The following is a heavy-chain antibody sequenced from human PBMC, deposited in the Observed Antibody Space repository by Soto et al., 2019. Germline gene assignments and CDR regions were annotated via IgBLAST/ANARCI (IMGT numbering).Heavy chain of an antibody. CDR1: GYSFTSYW. CDR3: ARLRGIAAAGTLYYYYVMDG. CDR2: IYPGDSDT. V-gene: IGHV5-51*01. J-gene: IGHJ6*02. D-gene: IGHD6-13*01. Sequence: GESLKISCKGSGYSFTSYWIGWVRQMPGKGLEWMGIIYPGDSDTRYSPSFQGQVTISADKSISTAYLQWSSLKASDTAMYYCARLRGIAAAGTLYYYYVMDGWGQGTTVTVSS.